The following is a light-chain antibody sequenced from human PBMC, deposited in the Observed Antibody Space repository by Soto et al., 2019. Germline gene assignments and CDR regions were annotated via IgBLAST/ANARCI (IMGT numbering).Light chain of an antibody. Sequence: DIVMTQSPDSLSVSLGERATINCKSSQSVFYNSNNKNFLAWYQQTAGQPPRLLVYWASARESGVPDRFSGSGSGTDFTLTISSLQAEDVAVYYCQQYYTPPYTFGQGTKLDIK. V-gene: IGKV4-1*01. CDR1: QSVFYNSNNKNF. CDR2: WAS. CDR3: QQYYTPPYT. J-gene: IGKJ2*01.